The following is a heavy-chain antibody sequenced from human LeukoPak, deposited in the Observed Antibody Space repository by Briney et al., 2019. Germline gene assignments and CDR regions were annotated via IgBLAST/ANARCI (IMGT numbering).Heavy chain of an antibody. Sequence: GESLKISCKGSGYSFTSYWIGWVRQMPGKGLEWMGIIYPGDSDTRYSPSFQGQVTISADKSISTAYLQWSSLKAPDTAMYYCARLTRSGIAVAGPLYGMDVWGQGTTVTVSS. J-gene: IGHJ6*02. D-gene: IGHD6-19*01. V-gene: IGHV5-51*01. CDR2: IYPGDSDT. CDR1: GYSFTSYW. CDR3: ARLTRSGIAVAGPLYGMDV.